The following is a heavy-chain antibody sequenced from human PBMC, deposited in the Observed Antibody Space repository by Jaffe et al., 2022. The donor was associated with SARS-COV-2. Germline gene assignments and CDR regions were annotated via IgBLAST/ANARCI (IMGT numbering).Heavy chain of an antibody. CDR2: IYYIGSS. J-gene: IGHJ4*02. D-gene: IGHD6-13*01. CDR3: ARHYSNFEY. CDR1: GGSISGYY. V-gene: IGHV4-59*01. Sequence: QVQLQESGPGLVKPSETLSLTCTVSGGSISGYYWSWIRQPPGKALEWIGYIYYIGSSGYNPALKSRITMSVDTSKNEFSLRLTSVTAADTAVYYCARHYSNFEYWSQGTLVTVSS.